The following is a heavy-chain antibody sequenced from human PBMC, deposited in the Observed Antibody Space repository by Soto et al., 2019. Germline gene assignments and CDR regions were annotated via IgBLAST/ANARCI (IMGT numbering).Heavy chain of an antibody. J-gene: IGHJ4*02. Sequence: LRLSCAALGFIFSTYVIHWVRQAPGKGPEWVATMSYDGSNEYYADSVQGRFTISRDNSKNTLYLQMNSLTIEDTAMYYCAQSPSLTQRGCFDYWGQGAQVTVSS. V-gene: IGHV3-30*18. D-gene: IGHD3-9*01. CDR3: AQSPSLTQRGCFDY. CDR2: MSYDGSNE. CDR1: GFIFSTYV.